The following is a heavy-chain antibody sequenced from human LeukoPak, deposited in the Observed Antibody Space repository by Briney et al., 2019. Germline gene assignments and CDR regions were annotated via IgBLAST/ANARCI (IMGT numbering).Heavy chain of an antibody. Sequence: SETLSLTCTVSGGSISSGGYYWSWIRQPPGKGLEWIGYIYHSGSTYYNPSLKSRVTISVDTSKNQFSLKLSSVTAADTAVYYCARGMRENSLGYWGQGTLVTVSS. V-gene: IGHV4-30-2*01. J-gene: IGHJ4*02. CDR1: GGSISSGGYY. CDR2: IYHSGST. CDR3: ARGMRENSLGY. D-gene: IGHD2-8*01.